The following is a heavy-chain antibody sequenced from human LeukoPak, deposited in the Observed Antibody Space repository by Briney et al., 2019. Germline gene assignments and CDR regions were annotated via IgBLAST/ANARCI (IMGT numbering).Heavy chain of an antibody. CDR3: ATIAAARYNWFDP. V-gene: IGHV4-39*07. CDR1: GGSISSSSYY. D-gene: IGHD6-13*01. CDR2: IYYSGST. Sequence: PSETLSLTCTVSGGSISSSSYYWGWIRQPPGKGLEWIGSIYYSGSTYYNPSLKSRVTISVDTSKNQFSLKLSSVTAADTAVYYCATIAAARYNWFDPWGQGTLVTVSS. J-gene: IGHJ5*02.